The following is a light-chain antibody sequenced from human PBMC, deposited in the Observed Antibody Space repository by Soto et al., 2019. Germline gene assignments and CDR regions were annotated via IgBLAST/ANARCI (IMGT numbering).Light chain of an antibody. Sequence: EIVLTQSPGTLSLSPGERATLSCWASQSLSSSFLAWYQQKPGQAPRLLIYGASNRATGIPDRFSGSGSGTDFTLTTSRLEPEDFAVYFCQRSGGSPITFGQGTRLEIK. J-gene: IGKJ5*01. CDR3: QRSGGSPIT. CDR1: QSLSSSF. CDR2: GAS. V-gene: IGKV3-20*01.